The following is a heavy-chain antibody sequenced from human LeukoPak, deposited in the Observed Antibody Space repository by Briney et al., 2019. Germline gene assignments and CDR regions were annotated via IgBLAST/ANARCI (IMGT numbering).Heavy chain of an antibody. CDR2: INPNSGGT. CDR1: GYTFTGYY. D-gene: IGHD6-13*01. V-gene: IGHV1-2*02. CDR3: AREAGGIAAAEEEFDP. Sequence: ASVKVSCKASGYTFTGYYMDWVRQAPGQGLEWMGWINPNSGGTNYAQKFQGRVTMTRDTSISTAYMELSRLRSDDTAVYYCAREAGGIAAAEEEFDPWGQGTLVTVSS. J-gene: IGHJ5*02.